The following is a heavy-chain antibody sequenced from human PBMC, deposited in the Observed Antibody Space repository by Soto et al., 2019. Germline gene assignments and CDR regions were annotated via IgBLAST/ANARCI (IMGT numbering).Heavy chain of an antibody. D-gene: IGHD1-1*01. CDR3: ARGWRFCP. V-gene: IGHV4-34*01. CDR1: GGSLTAYQ. CDR2: INHSGTT. J-gene: IGHJ5*02. Sequence: ASETLSLTCAVYGGSLTAYQLISIRQSPGQGLEWIGEINHSGTTKYNPSLASRINLSVDTSKKQFSLKMFSVTAADTAIYYCARGWRFCPWDQGSQFTVAS.